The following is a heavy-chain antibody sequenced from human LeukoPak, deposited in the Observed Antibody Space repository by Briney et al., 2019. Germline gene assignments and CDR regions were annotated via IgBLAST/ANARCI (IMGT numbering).Heavy chain of an antibody. CDR1: GFTVSSNY. J-gene: IGHJ1*01. CDR2: IYSGGST. Sequence: PGGSLRLSCAASGFTVSSNYMSWVRQAPGKGLEWVSVIYSGGSTYYADSVKGRFTISRDNSKNTLYLQMNSLRAEDTAVYCCARDYYDSSGYYGYFQHWGQGTLVTVSS. V-gene: IGHV3-66*01. D-gene: IGHD3-22*01. CDR3: ARDYYDSSGYYGYFQH.